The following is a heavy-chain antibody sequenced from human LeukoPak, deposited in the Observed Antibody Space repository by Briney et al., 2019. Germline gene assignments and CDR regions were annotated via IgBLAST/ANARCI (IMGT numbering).Heavy chain of an antibody. CDR1: GFTVSSNY. J-gene: IGHJ6*02. D-gene: IGHD4-17*01. Sequence: GGSLRLSCAASGFTVSSNYMSWVRQAPGKGLEWVSVIYSGGSTYYADSVKGRFTISRDNSKNTLYLQMNSLRAEDTAVYYRATSRMTTVTTRQNYYYGMDVWGQGTTVTVSS. V-gene: IGHV3-66*01. CDR2: IYSGGST. CDR3: ATSRMTTVTTRQNYYYGMDV.